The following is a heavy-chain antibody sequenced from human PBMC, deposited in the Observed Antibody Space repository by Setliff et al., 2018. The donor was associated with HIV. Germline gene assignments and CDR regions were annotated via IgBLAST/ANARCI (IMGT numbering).Heavy chain of an antibody. CDR3: ARESYDYGDYVGSSSFDY. J-gene: IGHJ4*02. CDR2: ISYDGSNK. Sequence: PGGSLSLSCAASRFTFSTYAMHWVRQAPGKGLEWVAIISYDGSNKYYTDSVKGRFTISRDNSKNTLYLQMNSLRAEDTAVYYCARESYDYGDYVGSSSFDYWGQGTLVTVSS. D-gene: IGHD4-17*01. V-gene: IGHV3-30*10. CDR1: RFTFSTYA.